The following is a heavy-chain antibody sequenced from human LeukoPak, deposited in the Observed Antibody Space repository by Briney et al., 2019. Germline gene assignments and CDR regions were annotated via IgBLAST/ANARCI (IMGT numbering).Heavy chain of an antibody. Sequence: PGGSLRLSCAASGFTFSSYGMHWVRQAPGKGLEWVAFIRYDGSNKYYADSVKGRFTISRDNSKNTLYLQMNSLRAEDTAVYYCAKDQRFLEWLLTNDAFDIWGQGTMVTVSS. D-gene: IGHD3-3*01. CDR1: GFTFSSYG. V-gene: IGHV3-30*02. CDR3: AKDQRFLEWLLTNDAFDI. CDR2: IRYDGSNK. J-gene: IGHJ3*02.